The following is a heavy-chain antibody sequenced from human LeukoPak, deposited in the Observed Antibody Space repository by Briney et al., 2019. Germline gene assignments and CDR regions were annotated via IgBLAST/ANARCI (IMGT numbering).Heavy chain of an antibody. Sequence: ASVKVSCKASGYTFTSYDINWVRQATGQGLEWMGWMNPNSGNTGYAQKFQGRVTMTRDTSISTAYMELSSLRSEDTAVYYCVAGYVLSVFDCWGQGTLVTVSS. D-gene: IGHD5-12*01. CDR3: VAGYVLSVFDC. CDR2: MNPNSGNT. V-gene: IGHV1-8*01. J-gene: IGHJ4*02. CDR1: GYTFTSYD.